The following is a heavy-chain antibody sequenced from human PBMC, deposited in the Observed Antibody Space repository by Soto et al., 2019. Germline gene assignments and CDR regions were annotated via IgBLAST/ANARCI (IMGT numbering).Heavy chain of an antibody. V-gene: IGHV3-21*01. CDR2: ISSSSSYI. J-gene: IGHJ4*02. CDR1: GFTFSSYS. D-gene: IGHD5-18*01. CDR3: ARDQPGYSYGYGLGY. Sequence: EVQLVESGGGLVKPGGSLRLSCAASGFTFSSYSMNWVRQAPGKGLEWVSSISSSSSYIYYADSVKGRFTISRDNAKNSRYRQRNSLRAEETAVYYCARDQPGYSYGYGLGYWGQGTLVTVSS.